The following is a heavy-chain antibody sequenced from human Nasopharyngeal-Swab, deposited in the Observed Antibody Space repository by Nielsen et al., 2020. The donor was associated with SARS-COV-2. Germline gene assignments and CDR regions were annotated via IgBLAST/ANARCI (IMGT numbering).Heavy chain of an antibody. CDR2: ISYDGSNK. CDR3: ARALYDYVWGSYRHDAFDI. J-gene: IGHJ3*02. CDR1: GFTFSSYG. D-gene: IGHD3-16*02. V-gene: IGHV3-30*03. Sequence: GGSLRLSCAASGFTFSSYGMHWVRQAPGKGLEWVAVISYDGSNKYYADSVKGRFTISRDNSKNTLYLQMNSLRAEDTAVYYCARALYDYVWGSYRHDAFDIWGQGTMVTVSS.